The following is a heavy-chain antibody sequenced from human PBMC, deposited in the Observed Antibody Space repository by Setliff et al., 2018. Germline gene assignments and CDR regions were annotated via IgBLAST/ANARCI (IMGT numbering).Heavy chain of an antibody. CDR1: GDSISSGDYF. Sequence: PSETLSLTCTVSGDSISSGDYFWSWIRQPPGKGLEWIAYIYHSGSAYYNPSLKSRVTMSVDTSKNQFSLHLKSVTAADTAVYYCAREVGTSTSSDAFDVWGQGMMVTVSS. V-gene: IGHV4-30-4*08. J-gene: IGHJ3*01. CDR2: IYHSGSA. CDR3: AREVGTSTSSDAFDV. D-gene: IGHD1-26*01.